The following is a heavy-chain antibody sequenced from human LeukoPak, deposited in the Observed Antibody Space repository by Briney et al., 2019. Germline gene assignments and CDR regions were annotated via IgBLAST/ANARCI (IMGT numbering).Heavy chain of an antibody. CDR3: AREVSDYYDSSGYAEYYYYGMDV. Sequence: PSETLSLTCTVSGGSISSYYWSWIRQPPGKGLEWIGYIYYSGSTNYNPSLKSRVTISVDTSKNQFSLKLSSVTAADTAAYYCAREVSDYYDSSGYAEYYYYGMDVWGQGTTVTVSS. CDR2: IYYSGST. D-gene: IGHD3-22*01. V-gene: IGHV4-59*12. J-gene: IGHJ6*02. CDR1: GGSISSYY.